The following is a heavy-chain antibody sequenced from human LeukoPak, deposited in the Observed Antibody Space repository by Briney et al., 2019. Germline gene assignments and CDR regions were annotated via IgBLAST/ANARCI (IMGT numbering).Heavy chain of an antibody. CDR1: GFTFSSYG. Sequence: GGSLRLSCAASGFTFSSYGMSWVRQAPGKGLEWVSAISGSGGSTYYADSVKGRFTISRDNSKNTLYLQMNSLRAEDTALYYCARVTYAPLNYYYYYYMDVWGKGTTVTVSS. CDR2: ISGSGGST. J-gene: IGHJ6*03. D-gene: IGHD4-17*01. CDR3: ARVTYAPLNYYYYYYMDV. V-gene: IGHV3-23*01.